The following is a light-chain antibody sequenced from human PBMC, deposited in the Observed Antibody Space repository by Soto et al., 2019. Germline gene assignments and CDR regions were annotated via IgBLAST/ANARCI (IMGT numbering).Light chain of an antibody. Sequence: EVVLTQSPATLSVSPGDRATLSCRSSQSVSRNLAWYQQKPGQAPRRLIYGASTRATVVPARFSGSGSATEFTLSISSLQSDDVAVYYCQQYGDWPPETFGQGTKREI. CDR2: GAS. J-gene: IGKJ2*01. CDR1: QSVSRN. V-gene: IGKV3-15*01. CDR3: QQYGDWPPET.